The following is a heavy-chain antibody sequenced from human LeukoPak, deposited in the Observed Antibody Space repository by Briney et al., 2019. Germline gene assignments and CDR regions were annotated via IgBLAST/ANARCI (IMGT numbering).Heavy chain of an antibody. Sequence: GESLKISCKGSGYSFTSYWIGWVRQMPGKGLEWMGILYPGDSDTRYSPSFQGQVTISADKSISTAYLQWSSLKASDTAMYYCARLPKWGGYRYVWFDPWGQGTLVTVSS. D-gene: IGHD3-16*02. CDR3: ARLPKWGGYRYVWFDP. J-gene: IGHJ5*02. CDR1: GYSFTSYW. CDR2: LYPGDSDT. V-gene: IGHV5-51*01.